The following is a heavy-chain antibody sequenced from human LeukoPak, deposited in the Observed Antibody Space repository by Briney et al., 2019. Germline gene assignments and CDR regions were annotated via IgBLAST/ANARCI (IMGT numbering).Heavy chain of an antibody. D-gene: IGHD1-26*01. J-gene: IGHJ3*02. Sequence: GGSLRLSCSASGFTFSTYWMSWVRQAPGKGLEWVANMKRDGSEIYYVDSVKGRFTISRDNSKNTLYLQMNSLRAEDTAVYYCAKAQVGAILHAFDIWGQGTMVTVSS. CDR2: MKRDGSEI. CDR3: AKAQVGAILHAFDI. CDR1: GFTFSTYW. V-gene: IGHV3-7*03.